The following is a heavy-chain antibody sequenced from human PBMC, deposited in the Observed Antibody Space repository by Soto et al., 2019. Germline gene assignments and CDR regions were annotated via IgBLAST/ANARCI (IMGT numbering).Heavy chain of an antibody. CDR2: IYPGDSDT. CDR3: ARGDYGDYSFGYYYYYMDV. J-gene: IGHJ6*03. D-gene: IGHD4-17*01. CDR1: GYSFTSYW. Sequence: GESLKISCKGSGYSFTSYWIGWVRQMPGKGLEWMGIIYPGDSDTRYSPSFQDQVTISADKSISTAYLQWSSLKASDTAMYYCARGDYGDYSFGYYYYYMDVWGKGTTVTVSS. V-gene: IGHV5-51*01.